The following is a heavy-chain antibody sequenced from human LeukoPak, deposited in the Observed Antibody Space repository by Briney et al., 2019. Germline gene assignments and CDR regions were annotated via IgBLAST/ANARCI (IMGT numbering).Heavy chain of an antibody. Sequence: GGSLRLSCAASGFTLSSYSMNWVRQAPGKGLEWVSSISRSSAYIYYADSVKGRFSMSRDNSKNTLYLQMNSLRAEDTAVYYCGRDPNGDYVGAFDMWGQGTMVTVSS. J-gene: IGHJ3*02. CDR2: ISRSSAYI. CDR1: GFTLSSYS. V-gene: IGHV3-21*04. D-gene: IGHD4-17*01. CDR3: GRDPNGDYVGAFDM.